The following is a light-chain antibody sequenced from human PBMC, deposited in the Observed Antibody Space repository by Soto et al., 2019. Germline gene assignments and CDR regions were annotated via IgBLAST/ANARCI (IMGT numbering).Light chain of an antibody. CDR2: DAS. V-gene: IGKV3-11*01. CDR3: QQRSNCPLT. J-gene: IGKJ4*01. Sequence: EIVLTQSTATLSLSPGERATLSCRASQSVSSYLAWYQQKPGQAPRLLIYDASNRATGIPARFSGSGPGTDVTLTISSLEPGDFAVYFCQQRSNCPLTFGGGTKVEIK. CDR1: QSVSSY.